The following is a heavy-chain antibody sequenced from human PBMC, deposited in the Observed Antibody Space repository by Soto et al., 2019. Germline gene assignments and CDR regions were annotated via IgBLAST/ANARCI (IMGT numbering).Heavy chain of an antibody. CDR2: IIPIFGTA. D-gene: IGHD6-19*01. Sequence: SVKVSCEASRVGFSKFIVPGVRQAPGLGLEWLGGIIPIFGTANYAQKFQGRVTITADESTSTSYMEVNNLRSEDTAVYYCAKVRYSSPLGYYYGKDGLGQGTTVTVSS. CDR3: AKVRYSSPLGYYYGKDG. CDR1: RVGFSKFI. J-gene: IGHJ6*02. V-gene: IGHV1-69*13.